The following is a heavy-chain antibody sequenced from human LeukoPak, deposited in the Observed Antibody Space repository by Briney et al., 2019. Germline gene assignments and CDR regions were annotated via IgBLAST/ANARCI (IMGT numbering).Heavy chain of an antibody. V-gene: IGHV3-7*02. Sequence: GGSLRLSCAASGFAFSSYWMGWVSQAPGKGLEWVANIRPDGSAMHYVDSVRGRFTISRDNAKNSLSLQMNSLRAEDTAVYYCAKIDSDNRGYYVYWGQGTLVPVSS. CDR1: GFAFSSYW. D-gene: IGHD3-22*01. CDR3: AKIDSDNRGYYVY. CDR2: IRPDGSAM. J-gene: IGHJ4*02.